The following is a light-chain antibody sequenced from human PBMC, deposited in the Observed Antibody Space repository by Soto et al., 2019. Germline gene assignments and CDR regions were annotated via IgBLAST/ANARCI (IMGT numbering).Light chain of an antibody. J-gene: IGLJ1*01. V-gene: IGLV2-14*01. CDR2: EVT. CDR3: NSHTSGDFRV. CDR1: NSDIGRYDH. Sequence: QAVVTQPASVSGSPGQSITISCTGSNSDIGRYDHVSWYQHHPGRAPKLLISEVTKRPSGISDRFSGSKSGYTASLTISGLQAEDEADYYCNSHTSGDFRVFGTGTKLTVL.